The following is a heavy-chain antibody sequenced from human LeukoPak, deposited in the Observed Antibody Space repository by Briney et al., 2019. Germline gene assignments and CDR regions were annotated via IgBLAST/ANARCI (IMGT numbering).Heavy chain of an antibody. Sequence: SETLSLTCTVSGGSISSYYWSWIRQPPGKGLEWIGYIYNRGSTNYNPSLKSRVTISVDTSKNQFSLKLSSVTAADTAVYYCARQVGYYDSKFDYWGQGTLVTVSS. CDR2: IYNRGST. CDR3: ARQVGYYDSKFDY. D-gene: IGHD3-22*01. V-gene: IGHV4-59*08. J-gene: IGHJ4*02. CDR1: GGSISSYY.